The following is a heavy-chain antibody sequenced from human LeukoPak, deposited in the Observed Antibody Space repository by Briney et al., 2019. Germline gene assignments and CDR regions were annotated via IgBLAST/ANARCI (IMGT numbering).Heavy chain of an antibody. D-gene: IGHD1-7*01. Sequence: AGGSLRLSCAASGFTFSSYSMNWVRQAPGKGLEWVSSISSSSSYIYYADSVKGRFTISRDNAKNSLYLQMNSLRAEDTAVYYCARDLRMRTGTTLDYWGQGTLVTVPS. J-gene: IGHJ4*02. CDR2: ISSSSSYI. CDR3: ARDLRMRTGTTLDY. CDR1: GFTFSSYS. V-gene: IGHV3-21*01.